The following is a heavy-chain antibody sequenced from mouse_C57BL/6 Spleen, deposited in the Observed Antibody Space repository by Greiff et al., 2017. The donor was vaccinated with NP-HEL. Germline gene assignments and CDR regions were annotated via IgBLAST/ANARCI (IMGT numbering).Heavy chain of an antibody. CDR1: GYTFTSYW. J-gene: IGHJ2*01. D-gene: IGHD1-1*01. CDR2: IDPSDSYT. V-gene: IGHV1-59*01. CDR3: ARRDTTVVFDY. Sequence: QVHVKQSGAELVRPGTSVKLSCKASGYTFTSYWMHWVKQRPGQGLEWIGVIDPSDSYTNYNQKFKGKATLTVDTSSSTAYMQLSSLTSEDSAVYYCARRDTTVVFDYWGQGTTLTVSS.